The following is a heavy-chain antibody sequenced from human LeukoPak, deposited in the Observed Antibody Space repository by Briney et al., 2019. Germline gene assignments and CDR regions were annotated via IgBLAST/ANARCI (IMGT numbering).Heavy chain of an antibody. CDR3: ARAEYSSSWYDAFQH. V-gene: IGHV1-18*04. Sequence: ASVRVSCKASGYTFTSYGISWVRQAPGQGLEWMALICAYNGNTNYAQKLQGRVTMTTDSSTSTAYMELRSLRSDDAAVYYCARAEYSSSWYDAFQHWGQGTLVTVSS. J-gene: IGHJ1*01. D-gene: IGHD6-13*01. CDR2: ICAYNGNT. CDR1: GYTFTSYG.